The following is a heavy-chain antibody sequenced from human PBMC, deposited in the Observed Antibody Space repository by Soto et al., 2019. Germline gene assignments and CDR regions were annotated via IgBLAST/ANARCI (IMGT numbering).Heavy chain of an antibody. CDR3: AAEDRVGVSDY. CDR2: IVVGSGNT. J-gene: IGHJ4*02. Sequence: QMQLVQSGPEVKKPGTSVKVSCKASGFTFTSSAVQWVRQARGQRLEWIGWIVVGSGNTNYAQKFQERVTITRDMSTSTAYMELSSLRSEDTAVYYCAAEDRVGVSDYWGQGTLVTVSS. V-gene: IGHV1-58*01. CDR1: GFTFTSSA. D-gene: IGHD3-3*01.